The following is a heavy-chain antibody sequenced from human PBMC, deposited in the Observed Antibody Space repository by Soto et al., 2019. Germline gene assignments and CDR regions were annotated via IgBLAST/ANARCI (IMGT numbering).Heavy chain of an antibody. CDR2: IYPGDSDT. CDR1: GYSFTSYW. CDR3: ARGGYGDYPLNYGMDV. Sequence: EVQLVQSGAEVKKPGESLKISCTGSGYSFTSYWIGWVRQMPWKVLEWMGVIYPGDSDTRYSPSFQGQVTISADKSIITAYLQWSSLKDSDTAMYYCARGGYGDYPLNYGMDVWGQGTTVTVSS. V-gene: IGHV5-51*01. D-gene: IGHD4-17*01. J-gene: IGHJ6*02.